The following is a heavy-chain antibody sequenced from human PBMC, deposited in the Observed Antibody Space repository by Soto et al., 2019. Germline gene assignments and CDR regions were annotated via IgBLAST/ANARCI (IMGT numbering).Heavy chain of an antibody. CDR2: ISRDGSAI. J-gene: IGHJ5*02. CDR3: ARGAEMSSLTKWFDP. CDR1: GFIFSDYY. Sequence: PGGSPRLSCAASGFIFSDYYMSWIRQAPGKGLEWLAYISRDGSAIFYADSVIGRFTVSRDNAKNSLFLQMDDLRAEDTAMFFCARGAEMSSLTKWFDPWGQGTLVTVSS. V-gene: IGHV3-11*01. D-gene: IGHD1-1*01.